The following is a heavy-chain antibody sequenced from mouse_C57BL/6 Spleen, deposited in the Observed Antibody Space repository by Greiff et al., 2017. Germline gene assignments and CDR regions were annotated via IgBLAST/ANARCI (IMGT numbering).Heavy chain of an antibody. CDR3: TRALLLRPFDY. D-gene: IGHD1-2*01. Sequence: QVQLQQSGAELVRPGASVTLSCKASGYTFTDYEMHWVKQTPVHGLEWIGAIDPETGGTAYNQKFKGKAILTAEKSSSTAYMELRSLTSEDSAVYYCTRALLLRPFDYWGQGTTLTVSS. J-gene: IGHJ2*01. CDR2: IDPETGGT. V-gene: IGHV1-15*01. CDR1: GYTFTDYE.